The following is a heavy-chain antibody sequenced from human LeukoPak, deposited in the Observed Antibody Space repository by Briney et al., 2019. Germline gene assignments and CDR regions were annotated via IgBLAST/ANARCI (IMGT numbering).Heavy chain of an antibody. CDR1: GFTFSDHY. CDR3: AREAKGYAFDI. V-gene: IGHV3-72*01. CDR2: IRNKANSYTT. J-gene: IGHJ3*02. Sequence: GGSLRLSCVASGFTFSDHYMDWVRQAPGKGLEWVGRIRNKANSYTTEYAASVKGKFTISRGDSKSSLYLQMNSLKTEDTAVYYCAREAKGYAFDIWGQGTMVTVSS.